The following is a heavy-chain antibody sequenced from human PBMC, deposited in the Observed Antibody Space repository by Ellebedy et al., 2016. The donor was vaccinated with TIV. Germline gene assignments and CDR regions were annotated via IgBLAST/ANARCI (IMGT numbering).Heavy chain of an antibody. Sequence: SETLSLTXTVSGGSISSYYWSWIRQPPGKGLEWIGYIYYSGSTNYNPSLKSRVTISVDTSKNQFSLKLSSVTAADTAVYYCARTGRTYYYGMDVWGQGTTVTVSS. CDR2: IYYSGST. J-gene: IGHJ6*02. CDR1: GGSISSYY. V-gene: IGHV4-59*01. CDR3: ARTGRTYYYGMDV.